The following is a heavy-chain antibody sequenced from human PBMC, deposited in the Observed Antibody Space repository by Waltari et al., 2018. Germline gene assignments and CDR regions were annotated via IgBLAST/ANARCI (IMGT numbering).Heavy chain of an antibody. CDR3: GRSYGWAFDX. V-gene: IGHV3-7*02. J-gene: IGHJ3*02. D-gene: IGHD3-10*01. CDR1: GFTFSDYW. CDR2: IKPDXSDK. Sequence: EVXLVESGXGWVKPGGSXRLSCAASGFTFSDYWMNWVRQAPGRGXEWVGXIKPDXSDKYYVEYVXGRFSISRDNAKNSLYLXMNSLRAEXTAVYXCGRSYGWAFDXSGQGTXVIVSS.